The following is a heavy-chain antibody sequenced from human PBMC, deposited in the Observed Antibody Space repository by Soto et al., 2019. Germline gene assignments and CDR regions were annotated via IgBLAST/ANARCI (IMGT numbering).Heavy chain of an antibody. J-gene: IGHJ3*02. V-gene: IGHV3-53*02. CDR3: ARDRRGDEGDAFAI. D-gene: IGHD3-10*01. Sequence: EVQLVETGGGLIQPGGSLRLSCAASGLIVSTNYMNWVRQAPGKGLEWVSVLYSGGSTHYAGSVKGRFIISRDNSKNTLYLQMNSLRAEDTAVYYCARDRRGDEGDAFAIWGHGTLVTVSS. CDR1: GLIVSTNY. CDR2: LYSGGST.